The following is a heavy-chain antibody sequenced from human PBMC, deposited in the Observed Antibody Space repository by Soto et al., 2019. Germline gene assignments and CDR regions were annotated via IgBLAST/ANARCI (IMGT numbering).Heavy chain of an antibody. V-gene: IGHV3-30*03. Sequence: GGSLRLSCAASGFTFSSYGMHWVRQAPGKGLEWVAVISSDGTNEYYADSVKGRFTISRDNSKDTLYLQMNSLRAEDTAVYYCSIGDGGCSGSSAGSGIEGWGKGSMVTVAS. CDR1: GFTFSSYG. CDR2: ISSDGTNE. J-gene: IGHJ6*04. CDR3: SIGDGGCSGSSAGSGIEG. D-gene: IGHD3-10*02.